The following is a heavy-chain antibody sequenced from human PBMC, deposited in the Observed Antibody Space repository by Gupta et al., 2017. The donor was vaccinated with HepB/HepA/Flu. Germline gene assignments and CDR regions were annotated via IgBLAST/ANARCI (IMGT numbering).Heavy chain of an antibody. CDR1: GFTFSDYY. V-gene: IGHV3-11*04. CDR2: ISSSGSTI. J-gene: IGHJ4*02. D-gene: IGHD3-22*01. CDR3: ARVGYDSSGYYLTFDY. Sequence: QVQLVESGGGLVKPGGSLRLSCAASGFTFSDYYMSWIRQARGKGLEWVSYISSSGSTIYYADSVKGRFTISRDNAKNSLYLQINSLRAEDTAVYYGARVGYDSSGYYLTFDYWGQGTLVTVSS.